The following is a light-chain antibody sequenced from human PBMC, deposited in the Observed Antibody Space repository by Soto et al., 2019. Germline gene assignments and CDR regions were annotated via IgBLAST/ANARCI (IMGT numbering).Light chain of an antibody. CDR1: NSDIGNYNI. CDR2: EVT. J-gene: IGLJ1*01. V-gene: IGLV2-23*02. CDR3: CSYAGSNVIV. Sequence: QSVLTHPASVSGSPGRSITISCTGSNSDIGNYNIVSWYQQHPDKAPQLIIYEVTKRPSGVSNRFSGSKSGNTASLTISGLQAEDEGDYHCCSYAGSNVIVSGTGTKVTVL.